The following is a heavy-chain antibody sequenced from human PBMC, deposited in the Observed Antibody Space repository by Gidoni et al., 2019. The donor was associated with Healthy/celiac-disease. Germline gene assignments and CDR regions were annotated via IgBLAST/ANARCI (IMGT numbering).Heavy chain of an antibody. D-gene: IGHD5-18*01. V-gene: IGHV3-21*01. CDR1: GFTFRSYS. J-gene: IGHJ6*02. CDR2: ISSSSSYI. CDR3: ARGYRMTTAHGMDV. Sequence: EVQLVESGGGLVKPGGSLRLSCAASGFTFRSYSMTWVRQAPGKGLEWVSSISSSSSYIYYADSVKGRFTISRDNAKNSLYLQMNSLRAEDTAVYYCARGYRMTTAHGMDVWGQGTTVTVSS.